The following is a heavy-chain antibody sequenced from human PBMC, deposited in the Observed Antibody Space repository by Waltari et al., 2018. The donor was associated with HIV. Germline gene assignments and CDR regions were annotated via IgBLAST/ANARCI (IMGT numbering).Heavy chain of an antibody. CDR3: AKDREGVSYLDY. J-gene: IGHJ4*02. V-gene: IGHV3-30*18. D-gene: IGHD3-10*01. CDR1: GFTFNIYG. CDR2: ISYDGSNK. Sequence: QVQLVESGGGVVQPGRSLRLSCAASGFTFNIYGVHWVRQAPGKEFESVAVISYDGSNKYYADSVKGRFTISRDNSKNTLYLQMNSLRAEDTAVYYCAKDREGVSYLDYWGQGTLVTVSS.